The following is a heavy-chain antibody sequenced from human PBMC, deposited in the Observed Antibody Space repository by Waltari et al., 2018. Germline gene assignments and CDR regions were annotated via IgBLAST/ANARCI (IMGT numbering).Heavy chain of an antibody. J-gene: IGHJ4*02. CDR1: GFTFDDYS. D-gene: IGHD1-26*01. CDR3: AKGLYSGSYDVFDY. V-gene: IGHV3-9*03. CDR2: LSWNSGTI. Sequence: EVQLVESGGGLVQPGRSLRLSCAASGFTFDDYSMHWVRQVPGKGLGWVSGLSWNSGTIYYADSVKGRFTVSRDNAKNSLYLQMNSLRPEDMALYYCAKGLYSGSYDVFDYWGQGALVTVSS.